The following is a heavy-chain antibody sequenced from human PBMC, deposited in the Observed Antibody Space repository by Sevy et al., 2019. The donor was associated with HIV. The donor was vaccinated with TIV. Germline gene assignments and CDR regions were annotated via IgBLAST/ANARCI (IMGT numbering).Heavy chain of an antibody. CDR3: ARGDKNYDFWSGYPYYYYYGMDV. J-gene: IGHJ6*02. CDR1: GGTFSSYA. V-gene: IGHV1-69*13. CDR2: LIPILGTA. D-gene: IGHD3-3*01. Sequence: ASVKVSCKASGGTFSSYAISWVRQAPGQGLEWMGGLIPILGTANYAQKFQGRVTITADESTSTAYMELSSLRSEDTAVYYCARGDKNYDFWSGYPYYYYYGMDVWGQWTTVTVSS.